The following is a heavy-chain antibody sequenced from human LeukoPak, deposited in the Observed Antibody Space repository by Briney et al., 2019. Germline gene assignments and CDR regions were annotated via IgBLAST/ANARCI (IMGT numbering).Heavy chain of an antibody. Sequence: GGSLRLSCAASGFTYSSYGMHWVRQAPGKGLEWVAVISYDGSNKYYADSVKGRFTISRDNSKNTLYLQMNSLRAEDTAVYYCAKGVYGGMDYWGQGTLVTVSS. CDR1: GFTYSSYG. CDR2: ISYDGSNK. J-gene: IGHJ4*02. V-gene: IGHV3-30*18. D-gene: IGHD4-23*01. CDR3: AKGVYGGMDY.